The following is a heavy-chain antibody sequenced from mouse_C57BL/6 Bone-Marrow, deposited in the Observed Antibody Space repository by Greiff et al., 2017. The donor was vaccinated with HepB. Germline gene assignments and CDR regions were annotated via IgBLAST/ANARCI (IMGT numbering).Heavy chain of an antibody. J-gene: IGHJ3*01. CDR3: ARDQLGPGAWFAY. CDR1: GFTFSDYY. V-gene: IGHV5-16*01. D-gene: IGHD4-1*02. CDR2: INYDGSST. Sequence: EVMLVESEGGLVQPGSSMKLSCTASGFTFSDYYMAWVRQVPEKGLEWVANINYDGSSTYYLDSLKSRFIISRDNAKNILYLQMSSLKSEDTATYYCARDQLGPGAWFAYWGQGTLVTVSA.